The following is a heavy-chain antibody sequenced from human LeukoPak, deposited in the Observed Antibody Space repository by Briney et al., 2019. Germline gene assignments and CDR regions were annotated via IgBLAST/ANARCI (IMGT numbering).Heavy chain of an antibody. D-gene: IGHD6-13*01. V-gene: IGHV4-30-2*01. CDR2: IYHSGST. CDR1: GGSVSSGGYY. Sequence: SETLSLTCTVSGGSVSSGGYYWSWIRQPPGKGLEWIGYIYHSGSTYYNPSLKSRVTISVDRSKNQFSLKLSSVTAADTAVCYCAREAAAALDYWGQGTLVTVSS. J-gene: IGHJ4*02. CDR3: AREAAAALDY.